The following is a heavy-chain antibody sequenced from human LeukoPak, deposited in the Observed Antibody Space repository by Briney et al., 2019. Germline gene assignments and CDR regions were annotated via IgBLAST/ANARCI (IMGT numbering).Heavy chain of an antibody. CDR1: AGSLSSGDYY. CDR3: ARDRRQLAFDY. D-gene: IGHD6-6*01. J-gene: IGHJ4*02. CDR2: IYYSAST. Sequence: SQTLSPTCTVSAGSLSSGDYYWGWLRQPPGKGLDWSGYIYYSASTYYAPSLKSRVTISVDTPKNQSSLKLGSVTAADTAVYYSARDRRQLAFDYWGQGTLVTASS. V-gene: IGHV4-30-4*08.